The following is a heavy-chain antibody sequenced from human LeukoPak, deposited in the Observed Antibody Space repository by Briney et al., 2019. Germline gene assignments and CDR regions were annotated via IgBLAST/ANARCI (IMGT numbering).Heavy chain of an antibody. CDR3: ARLLPAAAVTGDYFDY. V-gene: IGHV5-51*01. CDR2: IYPGDSDT. J-gene: IGHJ4*02. Sequence: GESLKISCKGSGYSFTSYWIGWVRQMPGKGLEWMGIIYPGDSDTRYSPSFQGQVTISADKSISTAYLQWSSLKASDTAMYYCARLLPAAAVTGDYFDYWGQGTLVTVSS. D-gene: IGHD6-13*01. CDR1: GYSFTSYW.